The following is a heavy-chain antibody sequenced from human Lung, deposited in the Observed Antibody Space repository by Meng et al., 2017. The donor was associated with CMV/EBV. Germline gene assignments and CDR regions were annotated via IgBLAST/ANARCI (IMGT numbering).Heavy chain of an antibody. CDR3: ARHFGEWQQPYYYYYGMDV. CDR2: IYYSGST. V-gene: IGHV4-39*01. J-gene: IGHJ6*02. D-gene: IGHD3-16*01. Sequence: GSXRLXCTVSGGSISSSSYYWGWIRQPPGKGLEWIGSIYYSGSTYYNPSLKSRVTISVDTSKNQFSLKLSSVTAADTAVYYCARHFGEWQQPYYYYYGMDVXGQGXTVTVSS. CDR1: GGSISSSSYY.